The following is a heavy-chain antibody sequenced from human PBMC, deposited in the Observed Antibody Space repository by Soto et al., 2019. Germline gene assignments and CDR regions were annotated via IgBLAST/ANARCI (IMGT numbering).Heavy chain of an antibody. CDR2: INYSEDT. D-gene: IGHD3-16*01. V-gene: IGHV4-34*01. Sequence: SETLSLTCAVYRGALSGYSWNWIRQPPGKGLEWIGEINYSEDTNPTYNPSLKSRVTISADRTNNQLFLRLTSVTAADTAIYYCARDYDYVWGSHRNWLGLWGQGTPVTVSS. CDR3: ARDYDYVWGSHRNWLGL. J-gene: IGHJ5*02. CDR1: RGALSGYS.